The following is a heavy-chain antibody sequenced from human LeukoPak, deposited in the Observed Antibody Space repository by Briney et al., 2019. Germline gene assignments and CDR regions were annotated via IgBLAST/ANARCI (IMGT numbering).Heavy chain of an antibody. CDR3: AREASESRLNLYGMYV. D-gene: IGHD6-6*01. CDR1: GGSISSGGYY. J-gene: IGHJ6*02. V-gene: IGHV4-31*03. CDR2: IYYSGST. Sequence: PSQTLSLTCTVSGGSISSGGYYWSSIRQHPGKGLEWIGYIYYSGSTYYNAARKSRVTKSVDTAKKNCSMKLSSVTAAETAVYYWAREASESRLNLYGMYVWGQGTTVTVSS.